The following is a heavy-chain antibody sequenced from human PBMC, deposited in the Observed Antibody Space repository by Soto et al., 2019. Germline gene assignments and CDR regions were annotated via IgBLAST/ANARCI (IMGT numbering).Heavy chain of an antibody. CDR2: ISAYNGNT. D-gene: IGHD6-6*01. CDR3: ASYSSSPVQIWYYYGMDV. Sequence: ASVKVSCKASGYTFTSYGISWERQAPGQGLEWMGWISAYNGNTNYAQKLQGRVTMTTDTSTSTAYMELRSLRSDDTAVYYCASYSSSPVQIWYYYGMDVWGQGTTVTVSS. CDR1: GYTFTSYG. J-gene: IGHJ6*02. V-gene: IGHV1-18*01.